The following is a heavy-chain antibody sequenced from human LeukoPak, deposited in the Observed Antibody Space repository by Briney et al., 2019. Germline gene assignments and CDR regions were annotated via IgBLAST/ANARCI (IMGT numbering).Heavy chain of an antibody. J-gene: IGHJ4*02. V-gene: IGHV1-46*01. CDR3: ATTKSSNWHLTASPLDF. Sequence: ASVKVSCKASGYTFTGSYMHWVRQAPGQGLEWMGVINPSGSSTIYAQKFKGRVTMTKDTSTSTVYMDLGSLRSEDTAVYYCATTKSSNWHLTASPLDFWGQGTLVTVSS. D-gene: IGHD1-7*01. CDR1: GYTFTGSY. CDR2: INPSGSST.